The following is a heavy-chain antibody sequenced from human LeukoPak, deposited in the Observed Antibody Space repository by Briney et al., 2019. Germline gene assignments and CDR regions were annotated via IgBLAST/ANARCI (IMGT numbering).Heavy chain of an antibody. J-gene: IGHJ6*03. Sequence: ASETLSLTCAVYGGSFSGYYWSWIRQPPGKGLEWIGEINHSGSTNYNPSLKSRVTISVDTSKNQFSLKLSSVTAADTAVYYCARTNDYYGSYYYYYYMDVWGKGTTVTISS. CDR3: ARTNDYYGSYYYYYYMDV. V-gene: IGHV4-34*01. CDR1: GGSFSGYY. CDR2: INHSGST. D-gene: IGHD3-10*01.